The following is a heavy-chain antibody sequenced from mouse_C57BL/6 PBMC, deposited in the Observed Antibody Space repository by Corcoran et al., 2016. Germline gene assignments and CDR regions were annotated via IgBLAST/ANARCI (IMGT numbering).Heavy chain of an antibody. Sequence: QIQLVQSGPELKKPGETVKISCKASGYTFTTYGMSWVKQAPGKGLKWMGWINTYSGVPTYADDFKGRFAFSLETSAITAYLQINNLKNEDTATYFCARPYSNYFDYWGQGTTLTVSS. D-gene: IGHD2-5*01. CDR1: GYTFTTYG. J-gene: IGHJ2*01. V-gene: IGHV9-3*01. CDR2: INTYSGVP. CDR3: ARPYSNYFDY.